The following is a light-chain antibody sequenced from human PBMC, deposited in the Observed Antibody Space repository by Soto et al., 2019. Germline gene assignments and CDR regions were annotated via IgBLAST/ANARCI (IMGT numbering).Light chain of an antibody. CDR1: SSDVGNYNY. CDR3: TSPTPGSLYV. CDR2: MVS. J-gene: IGLJ1*01. V-gene: IGLV2-14*01. Sequence: QSVLTQPASVSGSPGQSITISCTGTSSDVGNYNYVSWYQQYPGRVPKLLIYMVSNRASGVSNRFSGSKSGNTASLTISGPQAEDEADYFCTSPTPGSLYVFGTGTKVTVL.